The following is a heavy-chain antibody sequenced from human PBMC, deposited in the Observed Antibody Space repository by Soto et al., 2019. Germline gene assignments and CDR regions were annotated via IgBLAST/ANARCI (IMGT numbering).Heavy chain of an antibody. D-gene: IGHD4-17*01. V-gene: IGHV4-31*03. Sequence: PSETLSLTCTVSSGSIRSAGNYWSWIRQHPEMGLEWIGNIHYTGSTSYNPSLKSRSTISIDTSKNQFSLKLSSVTAADTAVYYCERDRYIDYGKYYFDYWGQGALVTVSS. CDR1: SGSIRSAGNY. CDR3: ERDRYIDYGKYYFDY. J-gene: IGHJ4*02. CDR2: IHYTGST.